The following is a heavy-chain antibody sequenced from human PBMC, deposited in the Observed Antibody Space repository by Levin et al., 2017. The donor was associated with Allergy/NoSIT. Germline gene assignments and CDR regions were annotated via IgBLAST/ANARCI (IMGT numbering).Heavy chain of an antibody. CDR3: AKEEWFGEGAFDI. CDR2: ISSDGSNQ. CDR1: RFTFSGYG. V-gene: IGHV3-30*18. Sequence: GGSLRLSCAASRFTFSGYGIHWVRQAPGKGLDWVAGISSDGSNQSYADSVKGRFTISRDNSKNTLYLQMNSLRAEDTAVYYCAKEEWFGEGAFDIWGQGTMVTVSS. D-gene: IGHD3-10*01. J-gene: IGHJ3*02.